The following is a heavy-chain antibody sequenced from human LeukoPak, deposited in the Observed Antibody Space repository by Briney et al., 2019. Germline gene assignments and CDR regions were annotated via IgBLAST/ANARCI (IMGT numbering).Heavy chain of an antibody. CDR3: AKDTGSSGWYRLKPDY. V-gene: IGHV3-23*01. D-gene: IGHD6-19*01. CDR2: ISGSGGTT. J-gene: IGHJ4*02. Sequence: PGGSLRLSCAASGFTFGTYAMSWVRQAPGKGLEWVSCISGSGGTTYYADCVKGRFTVSRDNSKNTLFLQMNSLRPEDTAVYYCAKDTGSSGWYRLKPDYWGQGALVTVSS. CDR1: GFTFGTYA.